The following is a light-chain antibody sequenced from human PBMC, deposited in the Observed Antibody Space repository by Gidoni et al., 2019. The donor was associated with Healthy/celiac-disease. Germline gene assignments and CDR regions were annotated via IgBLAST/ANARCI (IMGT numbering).Light chain of an antibody. Sequence: EIRMTPSPATLSVSQGERATLSCRASQSVSSNLAWYQQKPGQAPRLLIYGASTRATGIPARFSGSGSGTEFTLTISSLQSEDFAVYYCQQYNNWPPEGTFGPGTKVDIK. J-gene: IGKJ3*01. CDR2: GAS. CDR3: QQYNNWPPEGT. V-gene: IGKV3-15*01. CDR1: QSVSSN.